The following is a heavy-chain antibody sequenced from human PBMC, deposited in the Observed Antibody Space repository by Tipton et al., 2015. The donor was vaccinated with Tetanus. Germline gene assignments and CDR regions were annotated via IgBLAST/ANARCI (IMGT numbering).Heavy chain of an antibody. D-gene: IGHD3-3*01. J-gene: IGHJ6*02. CDR3: ARGIHYDFWSGYYTLQYYYYGMDV. V-gene: IGHV1-8*01. Sequence: QLVQSGAEVKKPGASVKVSCKASGYTFTSYDINWVRQATGQGLEWMGWMNPNSGNTGYAQKFQGRVTMTRNTSISTAYMELSSLRSEDTAVYYCARGIHYDFWSGYYTLQYYYYGMDVWGQGTTVTVSS. CDR2: MNPNSGNT. CDR1: GYTFTSYD.